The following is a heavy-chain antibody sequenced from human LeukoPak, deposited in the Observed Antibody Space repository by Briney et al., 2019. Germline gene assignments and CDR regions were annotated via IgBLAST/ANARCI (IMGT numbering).Heavy chain of an antibody. CDR2: IYYSGTT. V-gene: IGHV4-39*07. CDR1: GGSISTTSYF. D-gene: IGHD6-13*01. Sequence: SETLSLTCTVSGGSISTTSYFWAWIRQPPGEGLEWIGSIYYSGTTYYNSSLKSRVTISVDRSKNHFSLNLSSLTAADTAVYYCARVYSSSHNWFDTWGQGTQVTVSS. CDR3: ARVYSSSHNWFDT. J-gene: IGHJ5*02.